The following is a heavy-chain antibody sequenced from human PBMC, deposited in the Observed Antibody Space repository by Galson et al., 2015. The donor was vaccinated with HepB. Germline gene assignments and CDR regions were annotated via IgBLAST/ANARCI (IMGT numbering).Heavy chain of an antibody. D-gene: IGHD2-21*02. CDR3: ARHSGDYYFDS. Sequence: CAISGDSVSSNSAVWNWIRQSPSRGFEWLGRTYYRSNWRKDYALFVRSRIIINADISRNQISLKLSSVSAADTAVYYCARHSGDYYFDSWGQGTLVTVSS. CDR2: TYYRSNWRK. J-gene: IGHJ4*02. V-gene: IGHV6-1*01. CDR1: GDSVSSNSAV.